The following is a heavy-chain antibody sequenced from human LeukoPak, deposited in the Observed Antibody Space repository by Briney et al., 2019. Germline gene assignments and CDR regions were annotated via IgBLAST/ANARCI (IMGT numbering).Heavy chain of an antibody. J-gene: IGHJ3*02. Sequence: SVKVSCKASGDTFTSYGISWVRQAPGQGLEWMGGIIPIFGTANYAQKFQGRVTITADKSTSTAYMELSSLRSEDTAVYYCATSDYGGNSNAFDIWGQGTMVTVSS. V-gene: IGHV1-69*06. CDR1: GDTFTSYG. CDR2: IIPIFGTA. CDR3: ATSDYGGNSNAFDI. D-gene: IGHD4-23*01.